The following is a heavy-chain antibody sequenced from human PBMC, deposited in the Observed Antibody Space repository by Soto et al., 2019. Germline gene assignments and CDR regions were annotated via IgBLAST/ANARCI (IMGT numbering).Heavy chain of an antibody. CDR1: GGSISSGDCY. Sequence: QVQLQESGPGLVKPSQTLSLTCTVSGGSISSGDCYWSWIRQPPGKGLEWIGYIYYSGSTYYNPSLKSRVTISVDTSKSQFSLKLSSVTAADTAVYYCARDLGSSWYVYYYGMDVWGQGTTVTVSS. D-gene: IGHD6-13*01. V-gene: IGHV4-30-4*01. CDR3: ARDLGSSWYVYYYGMDV. CDR2: IYYSGST. J-gene: IGHJ6*02.